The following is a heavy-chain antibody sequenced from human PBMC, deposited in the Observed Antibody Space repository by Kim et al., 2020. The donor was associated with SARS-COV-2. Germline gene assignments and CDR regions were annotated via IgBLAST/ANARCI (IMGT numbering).Heavy chain of an antibody. CDR3: ARNNPIAAAGSFDP. CDR1: GVSFSGYY. D-gene: IGHD6-13*01. Sequence: SETLSLTCAVYGVSFSGYYWSWIRQPPGKGLEWIGEINHSGSTNYNPSLKSRVTISVDTSKNQFSLKLSSVTAADTAVYYCARNNPIAAAGSFDPWGQGTLVTVSS. V-gene: IGHV4-34*01. J-gene: IGHJ5*02. CDR2: INHSGST.